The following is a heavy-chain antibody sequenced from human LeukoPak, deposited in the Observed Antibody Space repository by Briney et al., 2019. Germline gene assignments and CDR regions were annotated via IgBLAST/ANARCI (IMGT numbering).Heavy chain of an antibody. V-gene: IGHV3-30*18. CDR2: ISYDGSNK. CDR1: GFTFSSYG. Sequence: GGSLRLSCAASGFTFSSYGMHWVRQAPGKGLEWVAVISYDGSNKYYADSVKGRFTISRDNSKNTLYLQMNSLRAEDTAVYYCAKDLLVSGGSRDYWGQGTLVTVSS. D-gene: IGHD2-15*01. CDR3: AKDLLVSGGSRDY. J-gene: IGHJ4*02.